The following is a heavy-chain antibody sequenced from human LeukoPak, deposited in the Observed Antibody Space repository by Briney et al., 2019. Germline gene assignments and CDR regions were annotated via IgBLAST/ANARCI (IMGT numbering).Heavy chain of an antibody. CDR1: GFTFSSYW. V-gene: IGHV3-74*01. D-gene: IGHD2-15*01. Sequence: GGSLRLSYVASGFTFSSYWMHWVRQAPGKGLEWVSRIDFETDTTTYAGSVKGRFTISRDNTKNTLYLQMDSLRDEDAAVYYCVRAGSGFDYWGQGTLVTVTS. CDR2: IDFETDTT. CDR3: VRAGSGFDY. J-gene: IGHJ4*02.